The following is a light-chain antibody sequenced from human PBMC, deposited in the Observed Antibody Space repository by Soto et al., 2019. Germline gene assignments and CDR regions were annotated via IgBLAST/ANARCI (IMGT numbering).Light chain of an antibody. CDR1: QSVRSY. CDR2: DAS. CDR3: QQRSNWPWT. J-gene: IGKJ1*01. Sequence: EIVLTQSPATLSLSPGERATLSCRASQSVRSYLAWYQHKPGQAPRLLIHDASNRATGIPARFSGSGSGTDFTLTISSLEPEDFAVYYCQQRSNWPWTFGQGTKV. V-gene: IGKV3-11*01.